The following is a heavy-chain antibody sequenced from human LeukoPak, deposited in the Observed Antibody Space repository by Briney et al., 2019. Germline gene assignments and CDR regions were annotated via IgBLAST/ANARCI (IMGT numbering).Heavy chain of an antibody. V-gene: IGHV1-18*01. Sequence: ASVKVSCKASGYTFTSYGISWVRQAPGQGLEWIGWISAYNGNTNYAQKLQGRVTMTTDTSTSTAYMELRSLRSDDTAVYYCARSQDYYYDSSGSDFDYWGQGTLVTVSS. CDR1: GYTFTSYG. D-gene: IGHD3-22*01. CDR2: ISAYNGNT. J-gene: IGHJ4*02. CDR3: ARSQDYYYDSSGSDFDY.